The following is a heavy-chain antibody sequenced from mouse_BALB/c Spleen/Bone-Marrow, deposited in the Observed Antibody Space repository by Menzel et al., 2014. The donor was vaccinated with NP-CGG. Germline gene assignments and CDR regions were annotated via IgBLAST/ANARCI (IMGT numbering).Heavy chain of an antibody. D-gene: IGHD1-1*01. CDR3: ASYYYGSAWFAY. CDR1: GFNIKDTY. Sequence: VQLKQSGAELVKPGASVKLSCTASGFNIKDTYMHWVKQRPEQGLEWIGRIDPANGNTKYDPKFQGKATITADTSSNTAYLQLSSLTSEDTAVYYCASYYYGSAWFAYWGQGTQVAVSA. J-gene: IGHJ3*01. V-gene: IGHV14-3*02. CDR2: IDPANGNT.